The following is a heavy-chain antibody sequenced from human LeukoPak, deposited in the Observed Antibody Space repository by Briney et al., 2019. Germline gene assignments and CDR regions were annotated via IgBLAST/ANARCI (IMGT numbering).Heavy chain of an antibody. J-gene: IGHJ4*02. Sequence: ASVKVSCKASGYTFASYGISWVRQAPGQGLEWMGWISVDIGNTNYAQSLQGRVSMTRDISTTIVYMELTSLRSDGTAVYYCARDRLGYCGGGSCLLFDYWGQGTLVTVSS. CDR2: ISVDIGNT. CDR1: GYTFASYG. CDR3: ARDRLGYCGGGSCLLFDY. V-gene: IGHV1-18*01. D-gene: IGHD2-15*01.